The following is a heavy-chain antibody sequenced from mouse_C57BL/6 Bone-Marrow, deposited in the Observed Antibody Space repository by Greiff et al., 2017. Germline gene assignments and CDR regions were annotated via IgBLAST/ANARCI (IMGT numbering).Heavy chain of an antibody. D-gene: IGHD1-1*01. J-gene: IGHJ1*03. CDR3: ALHYYGSSYAYFDV. CDR2: IHPSDSDT. Sequence: VQLQQPGAELVKPGASVKVSCKASGYTFTSYWMHWVKQRPGQGLEWIGRIHPSDSDTNYNQKFKGKATLTVDKSSSTAYMQLSSLTSEDSAVYYCALHYYGSSYAYFDVWGTGTTVTVSS. V-gene: IGHV1-74*01. CDR1: GYTFTSYW.